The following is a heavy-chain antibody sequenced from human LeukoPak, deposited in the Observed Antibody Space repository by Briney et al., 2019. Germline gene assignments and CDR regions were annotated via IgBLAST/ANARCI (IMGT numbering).Heavy chain of an antibody. CDR3: ARDLLLRDYYDSSGYYYGAFDI. J-gene: IGHJ3*02. V-gene: IGHV1-18*01. Sequence: ASVKVSCKASGYTFTSYGISWVRQAPGQGLEWMGWISAYNGNTNYAQKLQGRVTMTTDTSTSTAYMELRSLRSDDTAVYYCARDLLLRDYYDSSGYYYGAFDIRGQGTMVTVSS. CDR1: GYTFTSYG. D-gene: IGHD3-22*01. CDR2: ISAYNGNT.